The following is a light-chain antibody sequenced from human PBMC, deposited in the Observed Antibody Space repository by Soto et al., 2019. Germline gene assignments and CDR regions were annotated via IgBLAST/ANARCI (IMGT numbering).Light chain of an antibody. Sequence: QSVMTQPPSVSAAPGQKVAISCSGSSSNIGNHFVSWYQQFPGTAPKLLIYDNDKRPSGIPDRFSGSKSGTSATLGITGLQAGDEADYYCATWDHSLSAHVFGGGTKLTVL. CDR3: ATWDHSLSAHV. J-gene: IGLJ2*01. CDR1: SSNIGNHF. CDR2: DND. V-gene: IGLV1-51*01.